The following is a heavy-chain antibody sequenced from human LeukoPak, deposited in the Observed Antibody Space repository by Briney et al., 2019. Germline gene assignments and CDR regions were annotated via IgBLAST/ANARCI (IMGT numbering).Heavy chain of an antibody. Sequence: SETLSLTCTVSGGSISSSSYYWGWIRQPPGKGLEWIGSIYYSGSTYYNPSLKSRVTISVDTSKNQFSLKLSSVTAADTAVYYCARGVPIAVAGTFDYWGQGTLVTVSS. V-gene: IGHV4-39*07. CDR2: IYYSGST. J-gene: IGHJ4*02. D-gene: IGHD6-19*01. CDR3: ARGVPIAVAGTFDY. CDR1: GGSISSSSYY.